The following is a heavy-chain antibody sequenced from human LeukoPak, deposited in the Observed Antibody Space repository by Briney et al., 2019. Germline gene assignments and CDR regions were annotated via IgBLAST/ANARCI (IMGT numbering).Heavy chain of an antibody. D-gene: IGHD6-6*01. CDR3: ARGTYRSSSPSIGMPYYLDY. V-gene: IGHV3-21*01. CDR2: ISSSGSYI. Sequence: GGSLRLSCAASGFTFSSYSMDWVRQAPGKGLEWVSSISSSGSYIFYAQSVEGRFIISRDNAKNSHYLQMNSLRVDDTAVYFCARGTYRSSSPSIGMPYYLDYWGQGILVTVSS. J-gene: IGHJ4*02. CDR1: GFTFSSYS.